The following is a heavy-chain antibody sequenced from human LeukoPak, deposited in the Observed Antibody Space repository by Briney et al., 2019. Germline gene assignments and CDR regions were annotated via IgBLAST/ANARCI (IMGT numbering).Heavy chain of an antibody. V-gene: IGHV3-48*02. Sequence: GGSLRLSCAASGFTFSSYSMNWVRQAPGKGLEWVSYISSSSGTIYYADSVKGRFTISRDNAKNSLYLQMNSLRDEDTAVYYCARALPDYYDGSGYYDYWGQGTLVTVSS. D-gene: IGHD3-22*01. CDR3: ARALPDYYDGSGYYDY. J-gene: IGHJ4*02. CDR1: GFTFSSYS. CDR2: ISSSSGTI.